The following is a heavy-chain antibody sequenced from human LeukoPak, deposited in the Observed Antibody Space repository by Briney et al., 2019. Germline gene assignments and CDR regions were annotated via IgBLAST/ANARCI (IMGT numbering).Heavy chain of an antibody. D-gene: IGHD2-2*01. CDR1: GFTFDDYG. J-gene: IGHJ1*01. V-gene: IGHV3-20*04. Sequence: PGGSLRLSCAASGFTFDDYGMSWVRQAPGKGLEWVSGINWNGGSTGYADSVKGRFTISRDNAKNSLYLQMNSLRAEDTALYYCAKAYCSSTRCSSDLYFQHWGQGTLVTVSS. CDR3: AKAYCSSTRCSSDLYFQH. CDR2: INWNGGST.